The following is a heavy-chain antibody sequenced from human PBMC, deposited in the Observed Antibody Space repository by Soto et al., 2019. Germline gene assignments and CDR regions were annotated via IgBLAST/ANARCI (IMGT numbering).Heavy chain of an antibody. CDR3: ARVDSSGWYNAVVP. V-gene: IGHV4-31*03. CDR1: GGSISSGGYY. Sequence: SETLSLTCTVSGGSISSGGYYWSWIRQHPGKGLEWIGYIYYSGSTYYNPSLKSRVTISVDTSKNQFSLKLSSVTAADTAVYHCARVDSSGWYNAVVPWGQGTLVTVSS. CDR2: IYYSGST. J-gene: IGHJ5*02. D-gene: IGHD6-19*01.